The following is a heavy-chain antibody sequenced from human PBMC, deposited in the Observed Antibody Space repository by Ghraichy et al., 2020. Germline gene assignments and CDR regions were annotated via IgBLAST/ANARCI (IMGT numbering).Heavy chain of an antibody. V-gene: IGHV1-18*01. D-gene: IGHD3-22*01. CDR3: ARHNYYDSSGYYFGDAFDI. Sequence: ASAKVSCKASGYTFTSYGISWVRQAPGQGLEWMGWISAYNGNTNYAQKLQGRVTMTTDTSTSTAYMELRSLRSDDTAVYYCARHNYYDSSGYYFGDAFDIWGQGTMVTVSS. CDR2: ISAYNGNT. J-gene: IGHJ3*02. CDR1: GYTFTSYG.